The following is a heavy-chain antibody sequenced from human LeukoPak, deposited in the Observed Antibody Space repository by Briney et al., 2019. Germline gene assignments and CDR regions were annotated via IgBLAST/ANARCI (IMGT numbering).Heavy chain of an antibody. CDR2: IYTSGST. CDR3: AQTSGSYLGNWFDP. CDR1: GGSISSYY. J-gene: IGHJ5*02. D-gene: IGHD1-26*01. Sequence: PSETLSLTCTVSGGSISSYYWSWIRQPAGKGLEWIGRIYTSGSTNYNPSLKSRVTMSVDTSKNQFSLKLSSVTAADTAVYYCAQTSGSYLGNWFDPWGQGTLVTASS. V-gene: IGHV4-4*07.